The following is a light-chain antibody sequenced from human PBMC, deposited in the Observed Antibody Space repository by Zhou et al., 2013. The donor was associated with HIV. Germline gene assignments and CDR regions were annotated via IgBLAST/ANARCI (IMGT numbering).Light chain of an antibody. J-gene: IGKJ1*01. Sequence: PGERVTLSCRASQTVSSSSLAWYQQKPGQAPRLLISGASSRATGIPDRFSGSGSRRDFTLTISRLEPEDFAMYYCQQYGSSQGTFGLGTKVEIK. CDR3: QQYGSSQGT. CDR2: GAS. V-gene: IGKV3-20*01. CDR1: QTVSSSS.